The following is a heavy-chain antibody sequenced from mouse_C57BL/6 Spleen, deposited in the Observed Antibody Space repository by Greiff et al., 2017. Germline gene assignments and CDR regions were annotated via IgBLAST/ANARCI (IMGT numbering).Heavy chain of an antibody. J-gene: IGHJ4*01. CDR2: ISSGSSTI. D-gene: IGHD2-5*01. CDR1: GFTFSDYG. V-gene: IGHV5-17*01. Sequence: EVQLVESGGGLVKPGGSLKLSCAASGFTFSDYGMHWVRQAPEKGLEWVAYISSGSSTIYYADTVKGRFPISRDNAKNTLFLQMTSLRSEDTAMYYCARKSNYYYAMDYWGQGTSVTVSS. CDR3: ARKSNYYYAMDY.